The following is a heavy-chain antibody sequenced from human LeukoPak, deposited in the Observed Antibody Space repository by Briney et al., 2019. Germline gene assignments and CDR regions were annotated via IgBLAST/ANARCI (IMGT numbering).Heavy chain of an antibody. J-gene: IGHJ4*02. CDR3: ARGTFWSGYYHDY. V-gene: IGHV4-39*07. CDR1: GGSISSSSYY. D-gene: IGHD3-3*01. Sequence: SETLSLTCTVSGGSISSSSYYWGWIRQPPGKGLEWIGSIYYSGSTYYNPSLKSRVTISVDTSKSQFSLKLSSVTAADTAVYYCARGTFWSGYYHDYWGQGTLVTVSS. CDR2: IYYSGST.